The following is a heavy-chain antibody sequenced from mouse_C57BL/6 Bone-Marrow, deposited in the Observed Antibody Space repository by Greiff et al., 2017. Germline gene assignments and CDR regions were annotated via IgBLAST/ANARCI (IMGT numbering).Heavy chain of an antibody. CDR3: ARQEDIYYDIAY. V-gene: IGHV5-6*02. J-gene: IGHJ3*01. CDR1: GFTFSSYG. D-gene: IGHD2-4*01. Sequence: EVKLVESGGDLVKPGGSLKLSCAASGFTFSSYGMSWVRQTPDKRLEWVATISSGGSYTYYPASVKGRFTISRDNAKNTLYLHTSSLKSEDTAMYYCARQEDIYYDIAYWGQGTLVTVSA. CDR2: ISSGGSYT.